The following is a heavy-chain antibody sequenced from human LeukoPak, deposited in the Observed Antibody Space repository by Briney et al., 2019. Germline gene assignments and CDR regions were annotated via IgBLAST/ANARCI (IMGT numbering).Heavy chain of an antibody. D-gene: IGHD3-16*02. CDR2: FDPEDGET. Sequence: ASVKVSCKVSGYTLTELSVHWVRQAPGKGLEWMGGFDPEDGETIYAQKFQGRVTMTEDTSTDTAYMELSSLRSEDTAVYYCATEFVGLAAFDIWGQGTMVTVSS. V-gene: IGHV1-24*01. CDR1: GYTLTELS. CDR3: ATEFVGLAAFDI. J-gene: IGHJ3*02.